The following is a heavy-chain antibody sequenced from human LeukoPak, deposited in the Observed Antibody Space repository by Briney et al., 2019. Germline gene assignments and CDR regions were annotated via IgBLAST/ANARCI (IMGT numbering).Heavy chain of an antibody. CDR1: GFTFSSYA. CDR2: ISSGSSTI. Sequence: GGSLRLSCAASGFTFSSYAMNWVRQAPGKGLEWVSYISSGSSTIYYADSVKGRFTISRDNAKRSLYLQMNNLRAEDTAVYYCATSGYNNIDYWGQGTVVAVSS. J-gene: IGHJ4*02. D-gene: IGHD1-1*01. CDR3: ATSGYNNIDY. V-gene: IGHV3-48*04.